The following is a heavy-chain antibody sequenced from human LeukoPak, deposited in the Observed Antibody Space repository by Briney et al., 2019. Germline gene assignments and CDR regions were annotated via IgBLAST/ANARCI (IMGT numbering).Heavy chain of an antibody. J-gene: IGHJ4*02. Sequence: NPGGSLRLSCAASGFTFSSYSMSWVRQAPGKGLEWVSSITTSSSYIYYADSVKGRFTISRDNAKNSLYLQMNSLRAEDTAVYYCARVVRGYNYGYLGYWGQGTLVTVSS. V-gene: IGHV3-21*01. D-gene: IGHD5-18*01. CDR1: GFTFSSYS. CDR2: ITTSSSYI. CDR3: ARVVRGYNYGYLGY.